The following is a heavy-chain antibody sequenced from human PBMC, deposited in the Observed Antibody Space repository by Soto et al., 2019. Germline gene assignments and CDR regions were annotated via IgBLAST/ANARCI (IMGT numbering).Heavy chain of an antibody. CDR3: ASYPHAGYSSSWGDY. CDR1: GFTFSSYW. J-gene: IGHJ4*02. CDR2: IKQDGSEK. V-gene: IGHV3-7*05. Sequence: GGSLRLSCAASGFTFSSYWMSWVRQAPGKGLEWVANIKQDGSEKYYVDSVKGRFTISRDNAKNSLYLEMNSLGAEDTAVYYCASYPHAGYSSSWGDYWGQGTLVTVSS. D-gene: IGHD6-13*01.